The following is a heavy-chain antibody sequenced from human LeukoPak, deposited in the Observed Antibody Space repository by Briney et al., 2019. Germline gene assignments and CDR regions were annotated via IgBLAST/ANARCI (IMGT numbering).Heavy chain of an antibody. D-gene: IGHD2-21*02. CDR3: ARAYCGGDCYFRPYGMDV. CDR2: INSDGSST. V-gene: IGHV3-74*01. CDR1: GFTFSSYW. J-gene: IGHJ6*02. Sequence: GGSLRLSCAASGFTFSSYWMHWVRQAPGKGLVWVSRINSDGSSTSYADSVKGRFTISRDNAKNTLYLQMNSLRAEDTAVYYCARAYCGGDCYFRPYGMDVWGQGTTVTVSS.